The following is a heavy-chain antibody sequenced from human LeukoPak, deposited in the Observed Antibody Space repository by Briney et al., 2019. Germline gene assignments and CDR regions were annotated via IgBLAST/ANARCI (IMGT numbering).Heavy chain of an antibody. CDR2: IYYSGST. Sequence: PSETLSLTCTVSGGSISSYYWSWIRQPPGKGLEWIGYIYYSGSTNYNPSLKSRVTISVDTSKTQFSLNLSSMTAADTAVYYCARHVSPYRGFFDYWGQGTLVTVSS. CDR1: GGSISSYY. CDR3: ARHVSPYRGFFDY. D-gene: IGHD1-14*01. V-gene: IGHV4-59*08. J-gene: IGHJ4*02.